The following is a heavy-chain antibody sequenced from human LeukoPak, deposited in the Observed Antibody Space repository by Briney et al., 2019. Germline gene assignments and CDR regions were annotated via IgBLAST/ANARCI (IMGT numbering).Heavy chain of an antibody. CDR2: ITPVLDIP. CDR3: ARVVRERGYSYGRYYFDY. Sequence: SVKVSCKSSGVTFSTYAIIWVRQAPGQGLEWMGRITPVLDIPNYAQKFQGRVTITADKSTTTAYMELSSLRSEDTAVYFCARVVRERGYSYGRYYFDYWGQGTLVTVSS. V-gene: IGHV1-69*04. D-gene: IGHD5-18*01. CDR1: GVTFSTYA. J-gene: IGHJ4*02.